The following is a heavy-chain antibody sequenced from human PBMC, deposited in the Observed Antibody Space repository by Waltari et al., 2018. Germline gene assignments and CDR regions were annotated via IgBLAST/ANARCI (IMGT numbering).Heavy chain of an antibody. Sequence: EVLLLESGGGLVQPGGSLRLSCAASGFTFSTHAMRWVRQAPGKGLEWVSVMIYDGRTIYAADSVGDRFTISRDNSRNTLYLEMNSLRAEDTAVYYCARDWRRSLEFFDWLLFALDFWGQGTLVAVSS. V-gene: IGHV3-23*01. CDR3: ARDWRRSLEFFDWLLFALDF. D-gene: IGHD3-3*02. J-gene: IGHJ4*02. CDR1: GFTFSTHA. CDR2: MIYDGRTI.